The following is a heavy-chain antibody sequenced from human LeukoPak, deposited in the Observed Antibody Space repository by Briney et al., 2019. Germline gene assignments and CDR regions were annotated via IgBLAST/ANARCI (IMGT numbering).Heavy chain of an antibody. Sequence: PSETLSLTCTVSGGSISSNYWSWIRQPPGKGLEWIGYIHKNVGTNYNPSLKSRVTISLDTSENQFSLKLSSVTAADTAVYYCARDLYSSGWGYFDYWGQGTLVTVSS. J-gene: IGHJ4*02. CDR1: GGSISSNY. D-gene: IGHD6-19*01. V-gene: IGHV4-4*08. CDR2: IHKNVGT. CDR3: ARDLYSSGWGYFDY.